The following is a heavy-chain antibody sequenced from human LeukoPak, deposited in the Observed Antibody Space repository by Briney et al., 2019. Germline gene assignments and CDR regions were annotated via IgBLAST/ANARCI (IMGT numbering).Heavy chain of an antibody. V-gene: IGHV3-21*01. CDR2: ISSSSTYI. D-gene: IGHD2-15*01. CDR3: ARESEHSVSQVDFEL. J-gene: IGHJ3*01. Sequence: GGSLRLSCAASGFTFSSYGMNWVRQAPGKGLEWVSFISSSSTYINYADSVKGRFTISRDNAKNSLYLQMNSLRAEDTAVYYCARESEHSVSQVDFELWGQGTTVTVSS. CDR1: GFTFSSYG.